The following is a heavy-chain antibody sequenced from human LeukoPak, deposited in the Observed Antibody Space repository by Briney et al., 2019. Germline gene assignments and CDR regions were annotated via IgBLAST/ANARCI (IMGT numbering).Heavy chain of an antibody. CDR1: GFTFSSFA. J-gene: IGHJ4*02. CDR2: ISGSGVYK. D-gene: IGHD2-8*02. CDR3: AKVSCTGGTCSSFDY. V-gene: IGHV3-23*01. Sequence: GGSLRLSCAASGFTFSSFAMSWVRQASGKGLEWVSSISGSGVYKYYTDSVKGRFTISRDNSKNTLYVQMNSLRAEDTAVYYCAKVSCTGGTCSSFDYWGQGTLATVSS.